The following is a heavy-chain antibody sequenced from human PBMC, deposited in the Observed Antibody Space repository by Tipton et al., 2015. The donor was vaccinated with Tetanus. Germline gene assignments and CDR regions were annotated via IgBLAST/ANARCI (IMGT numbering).Heavy chain of an antibody. J-gene: IGHJ4*02. Sequence: QLVQSGGEVKKPGESLKISCKGSGYIFNNYWIGWVRQMPGKGLEWMGMIFPDDSDTRYSPSFQGHVTFSVDKSTSTVYLQWSSLKASDTAMYFCARMYSASSPFDHWGQGPLVAVSS. V-gene: IGHV5-51*01. D-gene: IGHD1-26*01. CDR2: IFPDDSDT. CDR3: ARMYSASSPFDH. CDR1: GYIFNNYW.